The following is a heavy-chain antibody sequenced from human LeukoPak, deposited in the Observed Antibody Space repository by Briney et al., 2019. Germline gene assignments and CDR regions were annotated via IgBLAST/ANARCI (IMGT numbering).Heavy chain of an antibody. V-gene: IGHV3-23*01. CDR1: GFTFSSYA. CDR3: AKGSGSYFYFDY. Sequence: GGSLRLSCAASGFTFSSYAMSWVRQAPGKGLEWVSAISGSGGSTYYADPVKGRFTISRDNSKNTLYLQMNSQRAEDTAVYYCAKGSGSYFYFDYWGQGTLVTVSS. J-gene: IGHJ4*02. CDR2: ISGSGGST. D-gene: IGHD1-26*01.